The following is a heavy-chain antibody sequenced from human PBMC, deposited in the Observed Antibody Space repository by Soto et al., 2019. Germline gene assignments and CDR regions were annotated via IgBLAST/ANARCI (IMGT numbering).Heavy chain of an antibody. CDR1: GGTFSSYA. D-gene: IGHD2-15*01. CDR2: IIPIFGTA. Sequence: SVKVSCKASGGTFSSYAISWVRQAPGQGLEWMGGIIPIFGTANYAQKFQGRVTITADKSTSTAYMELSSLRSEDTAVYYCARGVGYCSGGSCSPRMDVWGQGTTVTVS. CDR3: ARGVGYCSGGSCSPRMDV. J-gene: IGHJ6*02. V-gene: IGHV1-69*06.